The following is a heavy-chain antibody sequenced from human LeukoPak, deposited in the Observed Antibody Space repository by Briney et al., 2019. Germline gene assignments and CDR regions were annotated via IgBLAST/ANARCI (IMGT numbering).Heavy chain of an antibody. CDR3: AKRGVVIRVILVGFHREAYYFDS. CDR2: ISGSGGST. D-gene: IGHD2-21*01. V-gene: IGHV3-23*01. J-gene: IGHJ4*02. Sequence: GGSLRLSCAVSGITLSNYGMSWVRQAPGKGLEWFAGISGSGGSTNYADSVKGRFTISRDNPTNTLFLQMNSLRAEDTAVYFCAKRGVVIRVILVGFHREAYYFDSWGQGALVTVSS. CDR1: GITLSNYG.